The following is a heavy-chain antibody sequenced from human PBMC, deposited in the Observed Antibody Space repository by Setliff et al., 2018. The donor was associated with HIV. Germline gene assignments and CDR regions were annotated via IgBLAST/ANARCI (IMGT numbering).Heavy chain of an antibody. CDR1: GGSIGSYY. CDR3: AREWYYGSGSYWASYYYYYYYMDV. CDR2: IYTSGST. V-gene: IGHV4-4*07. J-gene: IGHJ6*03. D-gene: IGHD3-10*01. Sequence: SETLSLTCTVSGGSIGSYYWSWIRQPAGKGLEWIGRIYTSGSTKYNPSLKSRVTMSVDTSKNQFSLKLSSVTAADTAVYYCAREWYYGSGSYWASYYYYYYYMDVWGKGTTVTVSS.